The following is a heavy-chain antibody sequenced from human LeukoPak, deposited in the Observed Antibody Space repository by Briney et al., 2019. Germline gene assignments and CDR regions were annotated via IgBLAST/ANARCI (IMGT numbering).Heavy chain of an antibody. CDR3: ARDLEGDYDSSAYYDSGYFDY. CDR2: ISYDGSNE. J-gene: IGHJ4*02. CDR1: GFIFSNFA. D-gene: IGHD3-22*01. Sequence: PGGSLRLSCAASGFIFSNFAMHWVRQAPGKGLEWVAVISYDGSNEYYADSVKGRFTISRDNSKNTLYLQMNSLRVEDTAVYYCARDLEGDYDSSAYYDSGYFDYWGQGALVTVSS. V-gene: IGHV3-30*04.